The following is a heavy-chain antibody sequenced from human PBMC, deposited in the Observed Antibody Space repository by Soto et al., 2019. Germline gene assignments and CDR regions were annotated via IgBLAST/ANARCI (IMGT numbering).Heavy chain of an antibody. V-gene: IGHV5-10-1*01. J-gene: IGHJ6*02. Sequence: PGESLKISCKGSGYSFTSYWISWVRQMPGKGLEWMGRIDPSDSYTNYSPSFQGHVTISADKSISTAYLQWSSLKASDTAMYYCARLQYYYDSSGYRHTQYGMDVWGQGTTVTVSS. CDR3: ARLQYYYDSSGYRHTQYGMDV. D-gene: IGHD3-22*01. CDR2: IDPSDSYT. CDR1: GYSFTSYW.